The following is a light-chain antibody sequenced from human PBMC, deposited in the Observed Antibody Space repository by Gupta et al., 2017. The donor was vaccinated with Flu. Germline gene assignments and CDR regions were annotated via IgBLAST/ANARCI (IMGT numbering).Light chain of an antibody. V-gene: IGLV2-18*02. CDR3: SSYTSSSTYV. CDR1: SSDIGSYNR. CDR2: EVT. J-gene: IGLJ1*01. Sequence: QSALTQPPSVSGSPGQSVTISCTGTSSDIGSYNRVSWYHQPPGPASKLMIYEVTNRPSGVLNRFSGSKTGNTASRTISGLQAEDEDDYYCSSYTSSSTYVFGTGTRGTVL.